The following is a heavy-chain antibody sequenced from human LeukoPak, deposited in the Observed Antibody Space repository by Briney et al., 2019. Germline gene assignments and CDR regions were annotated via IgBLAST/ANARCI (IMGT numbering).Heavy chain of an antibody. CDR1: GFTFNKFP. D-gene: IGHD3-16*01. J-gene: IGHJ4*02. Sequence: PGRSLRLSCAASGFTFNKFPMHWVRQAPGKGLEWMAAVSSDGNIKNYADSVEGRFTISRGNSKNTLYLQMNSLGPEDAAVYYCARGDGGEVDHWGQGTLVTVSS. V-gene: IGHV3-30-3*01. CDR2: VSSDGNIK. CDR3: ARGDGGEVDH.